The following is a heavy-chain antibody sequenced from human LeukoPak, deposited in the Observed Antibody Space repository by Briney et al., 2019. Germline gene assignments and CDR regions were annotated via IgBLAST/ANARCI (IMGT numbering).Heavy chain of an antibody. CDR1: GYSISSGHY. Sequence: PSETLSLTCTVSGYSISSGHYWGWIRQPPGKGLEWIGSIYHSGTTYYNPSLKSRVTISVDRTQNQFSLKLSSVTAADTAVYYCVRQSSYYDTSGPIPYAFDIWGQGTMVTVSS. CDR3: VRQSSYYDTSGPIPYAFDI. D-gene: IGHD3-22*01. J-gene: IGHJ3*02. CDR2: IYHSGTT. V-gene: IGHV4-38-2*02.